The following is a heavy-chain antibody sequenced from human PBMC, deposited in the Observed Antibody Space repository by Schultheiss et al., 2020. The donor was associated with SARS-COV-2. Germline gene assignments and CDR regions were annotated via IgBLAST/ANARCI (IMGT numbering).Heavy chain of an antibody. V-gene: IGHV3-23*01. CDR1: GFTFSSYA. J-gene: IGHJ6*02. D-gene: IGHD3-9*01. Sequence: GGSLRLSCAASGFTFSSYAMSWVRQAPGKGLEWVSAISGSGGSTYYADSVKGRFTISRDNSKNTLYLQMNSLRAEDTAVYYCAKHYDILTGYYYYGMDVWGQGTTVTVSS. CDR2: ISGSGGST. CDR3: AKHYDILTGYYYYGMDV.